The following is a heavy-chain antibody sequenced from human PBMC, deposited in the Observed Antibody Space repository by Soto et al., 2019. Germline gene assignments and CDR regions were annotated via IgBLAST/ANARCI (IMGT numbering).Heavy chain of an antibody. J-gene: IGHJ5*02. D-gene: IGHD3-16*02. CDR3: ARGRPITFGGVIVSLDWFDP. Sequence: QVQLVQSGAEVKKPGSSVKVSCKASGGTFSSYAISWVRQAPGQGLEWMGGIIPIFGTANYAQKFQGRVTITADEATSTAYMGLSSLRSEDTAVYYCARGRPITFGGVIVSLDWFDPWGQGTLVTVSS. V-gene: IGHV1-69*12. CDR2: IIPIFGTA. CDR1: GGTFSSYA.